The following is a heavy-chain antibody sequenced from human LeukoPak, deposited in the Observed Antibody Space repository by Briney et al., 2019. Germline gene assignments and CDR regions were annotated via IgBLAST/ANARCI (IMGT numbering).Heavy chain of an antibody. Sequence: ASVKVSCKASGYTFTGYYMHWVRQAPGQGLEWMGWINPNSGGTNYAQKFQGRVTMTEDTSTDTAYMELSSLRSEDTAVYYCAPVVVPAAMPSFQHWGQGTLVTVSS. J-gene: IGHJ1*01. D-gene: IGHD2-2*01. CDR3: APVVVPAAMPSFQH. CDR2: INPNSGGT. V-gene: IGHV1-2*02. CDR1: GYTFTGYY.